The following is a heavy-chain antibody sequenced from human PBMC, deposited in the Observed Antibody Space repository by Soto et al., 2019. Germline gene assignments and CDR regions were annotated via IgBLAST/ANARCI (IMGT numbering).Heavy chain of an antibody. CDR1: GGSISSGGYS. V-gene: IGHV4-30-2*01. J-gene: IGHJ5*02. CDR2: IYHSGST. D-gene: IGHD2-2*01. CDR3: ARVPDR. Sequence: PSETLSLTCAVSGGSISSGGYSWSWIRQPPGKGLEWIGYIYHSGSTYYNPSLKSRVAISVDRSKNQFSLKLSSVTAADTAVYYCARVPDRWGQGTLVTVSS.